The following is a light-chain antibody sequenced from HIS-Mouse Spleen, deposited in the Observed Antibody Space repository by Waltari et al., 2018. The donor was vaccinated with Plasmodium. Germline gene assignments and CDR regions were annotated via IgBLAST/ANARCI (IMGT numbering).Light chain of an antibody. V-gene: IGKV1-5*03. Sequence: DIQMTQSPSTLSASVGDRVTITCRASQSISSWLAWYQQKPGKAPKLLLYTASSLESGVPSRFSGSGSGTEFTLTISSLQPDDFATYYCQQYNSYWTFGQGTKVEIK. CDR3: QQYNSYWT. CDR1: QSISSW. J-gene: IGKJ1*01. CDR2: TAS.